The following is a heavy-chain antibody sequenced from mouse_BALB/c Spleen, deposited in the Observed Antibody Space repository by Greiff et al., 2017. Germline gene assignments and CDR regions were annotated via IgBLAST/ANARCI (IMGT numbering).Heavy chain of an antibody. CDR2: IYPGSGNT. J-gene: IGHJ4*01. CDR3: ARCYRFYAMDC. V-gene: IGHV1-84*02. CDR1: GYTFTDYY. Sequence: VQLQQSGPELVKPGASVKISCKASGYTFTDYYINWVKQKPGQGLEWIGWIYPGSGNTKYNEKFKGKATLTVDTSSSTAYMQLSSLTSEDTAVYVCARCYRFYAMDCWGQGTSVTVSS. D-gene: IGHD2-14*01.